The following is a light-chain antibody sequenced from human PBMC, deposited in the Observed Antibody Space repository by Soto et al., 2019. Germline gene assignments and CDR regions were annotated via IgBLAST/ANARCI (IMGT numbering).Light chain of an antibody. V-gene: IGKV3-20*01. CDR3: QHYDSSPNT. CDR1: QSVSSSY. Sequence: EIVLTQSPGTLYLSPGERATLSCRASQSVSSSYLAWYQQKPGPAPRLLIYGASSRATGIPDRFSGSGSGTDFTLTISRLEPEDFAVYYCQHYDSSPNTFGQGTKVDIK. CDR2: GAS. J-gene: IGKJ1*01.